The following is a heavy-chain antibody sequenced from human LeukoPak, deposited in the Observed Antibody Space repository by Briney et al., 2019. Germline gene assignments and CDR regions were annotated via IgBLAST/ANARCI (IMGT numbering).Heavy chain of an antibody. V-gene: IGHV4-31*03. J-gene: IGHJ4*02. CDR1: GGSISSGGYY. D-gene: IGHD3-22*01. CDR3: ARARYSTGYYYFDY. CDR2: VYYSGST. Sequence: KASETLSLTCTVSGGSISSGGYYWSWIRQPPGKGLEWIGYVYYSGSTYYDPSLKSRVTISVDTSNNQFSLKLSSVTAADTAVYYCARARYSTGYYYFDYWGQGTLVTVSS.